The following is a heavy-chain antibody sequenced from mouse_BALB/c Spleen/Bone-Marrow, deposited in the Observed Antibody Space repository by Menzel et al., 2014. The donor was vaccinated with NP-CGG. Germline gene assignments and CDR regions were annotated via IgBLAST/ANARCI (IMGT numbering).Heavy chain of an antibody. CDR3: ASLHYYGFFAY. CDR2: INPDSSTI. J-gene: IGHJ3*01. CDR1: GFDFSRYW. Sequence: EVKLMESGGGLVQPGGSLKLSCAASGFDFSRYWMSWVRQAPGKGLEWIGEINPDSSTINYTPSLKDKFIISRDNAKNTLCLQKSKMRSEDTALYYCASLHYYGFFAYWGQGALFTVSA. V-gene: IGHV4-1*02. D-gene: IGHD1-2*01.